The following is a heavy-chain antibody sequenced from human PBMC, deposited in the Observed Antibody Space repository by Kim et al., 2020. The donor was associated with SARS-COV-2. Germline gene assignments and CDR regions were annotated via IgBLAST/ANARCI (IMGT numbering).Heavy chain of an antibody. J-gene: IGHJ5*02. CDR2: INPNSGGT. D-gene: IGHD3-3*01. CDR1: GYTFTGYY. CDR3: ARDCGHYLIETYYDFWSGYYGWFDP. V-gene: IGHV1-2*02. Sequence: ASVKVSCKASGYTFTGYYMHWVRQAPGQGLEWMGWINPNSGGTNYAQKFQGRVTMTRDTSISTAYMELSRLRSDDTAVYYCARDCGHYLIETYYDFWSGYYGWFDPWGQGTLVTVSS.